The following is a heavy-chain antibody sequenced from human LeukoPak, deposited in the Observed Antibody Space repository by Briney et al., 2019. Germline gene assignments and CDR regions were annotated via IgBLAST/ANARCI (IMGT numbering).Heavy chain of an antibody. Sequence: ASVKVSCKASGGTFSSYAISWVRQAPGQGLEWMGRIIPILGIANYAQKFQGRVTITADKSTSTAYMELSSLRSEDTAVYYCARDLPSYYSSTSCRGAGHYYYGMDVWGQGTTVTVSS. V-gene: IGHV1-69*04. D-gene: IGHD2-2*01. CDR2: IIPILGIA. CDR3: ARDLPSYYSSTSCRGAGHYYYGMDV. J-gene: IGHJ6*02. CDR1: GGTFSSYA.